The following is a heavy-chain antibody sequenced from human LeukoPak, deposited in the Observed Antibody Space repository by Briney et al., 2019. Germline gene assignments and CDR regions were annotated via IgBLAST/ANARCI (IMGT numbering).Heavy chain of an antibody. CDR1: GYTFTSYG. D-gene: IGHD3-22*01. CDR3: AREWARNYYDSSGYTFDY. Sequence: ASVKVSCKASGYTFTSYGISWVRQAPGQGLEWMGRIIPILGIANYAQKFQGRVTITADKSTSTAYMELSSLRSEDTAVYYCAREWARNYYDSSGYTFDYWGQGTLVTVSS. V-gene: IGHV1-69*04. J-gene: IGHJ4*02. CDR2: IIPILGIA.